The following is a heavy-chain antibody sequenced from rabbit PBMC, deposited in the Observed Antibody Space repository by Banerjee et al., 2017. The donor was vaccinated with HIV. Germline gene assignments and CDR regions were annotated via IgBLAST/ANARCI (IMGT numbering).Heavy chain of an antibody. CDR2: IDPVLGST. J-gene: IGHJ4*01. Sequence: QLKETGGGLVQPGGSLTLSCKASGFDFSNYYMTWVRQAPGKGLEWIGYIDPVLGSTYYASWVNGRFPISSHNAQNTLYLQLNSLTAADSATYFCARDVAGVIGWNFGLWGPGTLVTV. CDR1: GFDFSNYY. D-gene: IGHD4-1*01. V-gene: IGHV1S7*01. CDR3: ARDVAGVIGWNFGL.